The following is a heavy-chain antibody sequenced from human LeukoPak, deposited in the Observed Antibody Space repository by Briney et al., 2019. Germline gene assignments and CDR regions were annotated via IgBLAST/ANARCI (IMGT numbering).Heavy chain of an antibody. CDR3: TTDLIPIAAAGSRHYYYYMDV. V-gene: IGHV3-73*01. Sequence: GGSLTLSWAASGFSFSGTCTRWVRHAAGEGLEWAGRISSKAKSCATAYAASVKGRFTIYRDDSKNTAYLQMNSLKTEDTAVYYCTTDLIPIAAAGSRHYYYYMDVWGKGTTVTVSS. CDR1: GFSFSGTC. J-gene: IGHJ6*03. D-gene: IGHD6-13*01. CDR2: ISSKAKSCAT.